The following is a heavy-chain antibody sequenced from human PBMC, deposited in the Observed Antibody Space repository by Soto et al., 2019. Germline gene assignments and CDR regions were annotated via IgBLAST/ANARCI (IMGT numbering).Heavy chain of an antibody. D-gene: IGHD6-19*01. V-gene: IGHV3-23*01. Sequence: QPGGSLRLSCAASGFTFSSYAMSWVRQAPGKGLEWVSAISGSGGSTYYADSVKGRFTISRDNSKNTLYLQMNSLRAEDTAVYYCAKDGRASGWWTQNYYYYYGMDVWGQGTTVTVSS. CDR2: ISGSGGST. CDR1: GFTFSSYA. CDR3: AKDGRASGWWTQNYYYYYGMDV. J-gene: IGHJ6*02.